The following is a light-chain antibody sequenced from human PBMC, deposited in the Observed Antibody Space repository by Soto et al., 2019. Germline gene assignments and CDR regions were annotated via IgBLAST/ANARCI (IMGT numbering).Light chain of an antibody. Sequence: DIQMTQFPSTLSTSVGDRVTVTCRASQSISSWLAWYQQKPGKAPKLLIYDASSLESGVPSRFSGSGSGTEFTLTISSLQPDDFATYYCLQYDSYPHTFGQGTKLEIK. CDR1: QSISSW. CDR3: LQYDSYPHT. J-gene: IGKJ2*01. V-gene: IGKV1-5*01. CDR2: DAS.